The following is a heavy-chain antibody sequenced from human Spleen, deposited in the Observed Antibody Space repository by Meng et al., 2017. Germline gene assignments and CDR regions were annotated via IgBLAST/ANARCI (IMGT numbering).Heavy chain of an antibody. CDR1: GDSITNHNW. CDR3: LGGSGGSV. Sequence: QPPLRESGPALTESSDTLSLTCAVSGDSITNHNWWAWVRQPPGKGLEWSGEIPQRGSSAYNPTLKSRVSMSIDKPKNQFTLKLTSVTAADTAVYHCLGGSGGSVWGQGTLVTVSS. V-gene: IGHV4-4*02. J-gene: IGHJ1*01. CDR2: IPQRGSS. D-gene: IGHD3-10*01.